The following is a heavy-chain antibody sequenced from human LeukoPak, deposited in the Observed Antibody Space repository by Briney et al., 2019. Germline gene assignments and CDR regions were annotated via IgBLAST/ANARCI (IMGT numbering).Heavy chain of an antibody. CDR2: ISSSGSTI. CDR1: GFTFSSYE. J-gene: IGHJ4*02. V-gene: IGHV3-48*03. CDR3: ARGGPWDILTGYYGWFDY. D-gene: IGHD3-9*01. Sequence: GGSLRLSCAASGFTFSSYEMNWVRQAPGKGLEWVSYISSSGSTIYYADSVKGRFTISRDNAKNSLYLQMNSLRAEDTAVYYCARGGPWDILTGYYGWFDYWGQGTLVTVPS.